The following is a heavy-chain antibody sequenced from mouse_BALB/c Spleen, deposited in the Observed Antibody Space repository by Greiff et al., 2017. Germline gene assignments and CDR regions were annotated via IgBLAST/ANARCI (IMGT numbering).Heavy chain of an antibody. D-gene: IGHD1-1*01. V-gene: IGHV3-6*02. J-gene: IGHJ1*01. CDR2: ISYDGSN. CDR1: GYSITSGYY. CDR3: AGDYYGYWYFDV. Sequence: ESGPGLVKPSQSLSLTCSVTGYSITSGYYWNWIRQFPGNKLEWMGYISYDGSNNYNPSLKNRISITRDTSKNQFFLKLNSVTTEDTATYYCAGDYYGYWYFDVWGAGTTVTVSS.